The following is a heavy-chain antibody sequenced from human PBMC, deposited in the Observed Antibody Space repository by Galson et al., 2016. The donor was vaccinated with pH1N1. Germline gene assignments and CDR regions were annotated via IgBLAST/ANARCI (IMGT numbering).Heavy chain of an antibody. J-gene: IGHJ6*02. CDR3: ARVNHSYYYGMDV. CDR1: GFTFSSYS. CDR2: ISSSSSTI. V-gene: IGHV3-48*01. Sequence: SLRLSCAASGFTFSSYSMNWARQAPGKGLEWVSYISSSSSTIYYADSVKGRFTISRDNAKNSLYLQMNSLRAEDTAEYYCARVNHSYYYGMDVWGQGTAVTVSS. D-gene: IGHD1-14*01.